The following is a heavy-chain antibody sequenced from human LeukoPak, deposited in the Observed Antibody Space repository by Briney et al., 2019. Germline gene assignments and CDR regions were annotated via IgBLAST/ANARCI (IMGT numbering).Heavy chain of an antibody. CDR3: ARVGIAFGGEYYFDY. Sequence: KSSETLSLTCTVSGDSISSSTYYWGWIRQSPGKGLEWIGTIFYSGSTYYNPSLKSRVTISVDTSKNQFSLKLSSVTAADTAVYYCARVGIAFGGEYYFDYWGQGTLVTVSS. CDR2: IFYSGST. CDR1: GDSISSSTYY. V-gene: IGHV4-39*01. J-gene: IGHJ4*02. D-gene: IGHD3-16*01.